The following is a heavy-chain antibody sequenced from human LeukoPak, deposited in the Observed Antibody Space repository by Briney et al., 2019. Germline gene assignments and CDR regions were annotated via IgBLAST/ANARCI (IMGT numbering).Heavy chain of an antibody. CDR3: AREYRHFYCSSTSCYSSSWFDP. V-gene: IGHV3-53*01. D-gene: IGHD2-2*02. CDR2: IYSGGST. CDR1: GFTVSSNY. J-gene: IGHJ5*02. Sequence: GGSLRLSCAASGFTVSSNYMSWVRQAPGKGLEWVSVIYSGGSTYYADSVKGRFTISRDNSKNTLYLQMNSLRAENTAVYYCAREYRHFYCSSTSCYSSSWFDPWGQGTLVTVSS.